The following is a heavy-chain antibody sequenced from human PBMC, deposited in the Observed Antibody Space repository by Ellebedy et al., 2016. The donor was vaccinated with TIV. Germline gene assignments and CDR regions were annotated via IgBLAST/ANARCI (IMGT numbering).Heavy chain of an antibody. CDR1: GFTFSSYW. Sequence: GGSLRLSXAASGFTFSSYWMSWVRQAPGKGLEWVANIKQDASEKYYVDSVKGRFTISRDNAKNSVYLQMNSLSAEDTAVYYCVRATAAADSYWGQGTLVAVSS. V-gene: IGHV3-7*01. CDR3: VRATAAADSY. CDR2: IKQDASEK. D-gene: IGHD6-13*01. J-gene: IGHJ4*02.